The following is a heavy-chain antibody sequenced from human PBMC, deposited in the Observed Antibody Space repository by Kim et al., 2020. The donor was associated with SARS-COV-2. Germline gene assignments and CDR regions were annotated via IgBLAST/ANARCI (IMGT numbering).Heavy chain of an antibody. Sequence: SVKVSCKASGGTFSSYAISWVRQAPGQGLEWMGGIIPIFGTANYAQKFQGRVTITADESTSTAYMELSSLRSEDTAVYYCALAAAATYYYYGMDVWGQGTTVTVSS. CDR2: IIPIFGTA. J-gene: IGHJ6*02. V-gene: IGHV1-69*13. D-gene: IGHD6-13*01. CDR3: ALAAAATYYYYGMDV. CDR1: GGTFSSYA.